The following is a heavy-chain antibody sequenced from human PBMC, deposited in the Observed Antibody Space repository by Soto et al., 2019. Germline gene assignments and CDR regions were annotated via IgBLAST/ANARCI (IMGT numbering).Heavy chain of an antibody. Sequence: ASVKVSCKASGYTFGNNDISWVRQATGQGLEWMGWMNPNSGNTGYAQKFQGRVSMTRNTSITTAYLELSSLRSDDTAIYYCARMSTSGTLNWFDPWGQGTLVTVSS. J-gene: IGHJ5*02. CDR3: ARMSTSGTLNWFDP. V-gene: IGHV1-8*01. CDR1: GYTFGNND. CDR2: MNPNSGNT.